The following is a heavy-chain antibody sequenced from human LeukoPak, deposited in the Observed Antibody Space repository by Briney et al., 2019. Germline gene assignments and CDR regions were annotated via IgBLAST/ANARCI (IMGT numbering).Heavy chain of an antibody. CDR2: ISSSGSTI. CDR3: ARITITIFGVVTYYFDY. CDR1: GFTFSSSW. Sequence: GGSLRLSCAASGFTFSSSWMSWVRQAPGKGLEWVSYISSSGSTIYYADSVKGRFTISRDNAKNSLYLQMNSLRAEDTAVYYCARITITIFGVVTYYFDYWGQGTLVTVSS. D-gene: IGHD3-3*01. V-gene: IGHV3-48*04. J-gene: IGHJ4*02.